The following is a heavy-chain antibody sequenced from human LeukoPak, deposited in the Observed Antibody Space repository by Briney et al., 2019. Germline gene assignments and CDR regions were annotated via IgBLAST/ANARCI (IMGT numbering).Heavy chain of an antibody. V-gene: IGHV1-8*01. Sequence: ASVKVSCKVSGYTFTSYGINWVRQATGRGLEWMRWMNPNSGNTGYAQKFQGRVTMTRNTSISTAYMELSSLRSEDTAVYYCARAHYYYYYMDVWGKGTTVTVSS. CDR2: MNPNSGNT. J-gene: IGHJ6*03. CDR3: ARAHYYYYYMDV. CDR1: GYTFTSYG.